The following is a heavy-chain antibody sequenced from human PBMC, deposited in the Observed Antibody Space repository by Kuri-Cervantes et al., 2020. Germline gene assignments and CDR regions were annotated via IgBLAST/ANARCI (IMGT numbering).Heavy chain of an antibody. V-gene: IGHV3-33*01. CDR1: GFTFSSYG. D-gene: IGHD3-3*01. Sequence: LSLTCAASGFTFSSYGMHWVRQAPGKGLEWVAVIWYDGSNKYYVDSVKGRFTISRDNAKNSLYLQMNSLRAEDTAVYYCARGEYMSGGGYYTWGQGTLVTVSS. CDR3: ARGEYMSGGGYYT. CDR2: IWYDGSNK. J-gene: IGHJ5*02.